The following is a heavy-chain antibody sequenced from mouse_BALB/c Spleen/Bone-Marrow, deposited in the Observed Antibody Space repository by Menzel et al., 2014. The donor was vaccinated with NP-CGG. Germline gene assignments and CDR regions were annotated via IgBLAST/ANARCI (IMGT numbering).Heavy chain of an antibody. Sequence: EVHLVESGGGLVQPGGSLRLSCATSGFTFTDYYMNWVRQPPGKALEWLAFIRNKAYGYTTEYSASVKGRFTISRDNSQNILYLQMNTLRAEDSATYYCARDMGGLLFDSWGLGTTLSVSS. CDR2: IRNKAYGYTT. CDR1: GFTFTDYY. V-gene: IGHV7-3*02. D-gene: IGHD1-1*01. CDR3: ARDMGGLLFDS. J-gene: IGHJ2*01.